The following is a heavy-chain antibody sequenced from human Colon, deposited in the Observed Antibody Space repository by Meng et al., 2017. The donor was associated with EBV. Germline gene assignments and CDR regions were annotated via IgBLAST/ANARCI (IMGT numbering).Heavy chain of an antibody. D-gene: IGHD5-18*01. V-gene: IGHV4-4*02. J-gene: IGHJ4*02. CDR3: ARGGYYSFDY. CDR2: IYHSGST. CDR1: GVSISSVYW. Sequence: HVHVHAPGLVLVKHSDTLPRTFAVPGVSISSVYWWTWVRQSPGKGLEWIGEIYHSGSTNYNPSLKSRVTISVDKSKNQFSLKLTSVTAADTAVYYCARGGYYSFDYWGQRTLVTVSS.